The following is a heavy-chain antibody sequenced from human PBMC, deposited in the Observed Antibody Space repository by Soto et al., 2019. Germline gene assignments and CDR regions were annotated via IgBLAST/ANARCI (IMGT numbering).Heavy chain of an antibody. D-gene: IGHD3-16*01. J-gene: IGHJ4*02. V-gene: IGHV3-23*01. CDR1: GFTFSNYA. CDR3: TNYLWGSYPDY. CDR2: ISGSDGST. Sequence: PGGSLRLSCAASGFTFSNYAMSWVRQAPGKGLEWVSAISGSDGSTYYADSVRGRFTISRDNSKATLFMQMNSLRADDTAVYYCTNYLWGSYPDYWGQGTLVTVSS.